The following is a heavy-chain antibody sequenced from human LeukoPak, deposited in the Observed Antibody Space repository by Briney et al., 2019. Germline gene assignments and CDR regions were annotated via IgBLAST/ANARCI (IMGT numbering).Heavy chain of an antibody. CDR2: IYHIGST. CDR3: ARAGGTMVRGVIINDAFDI. V-gene: IGHV4-30-2*01. D-gene: IGHD3-10*01. J-gene: IGHJ3*02. Sequence: PSETLSLTCAVYGGSFSGYSWSWIRQPPGKGLEWIGYIYHIGSTYYNPSLKSRVTISVDRSKNQFSLKLSSVTAADTAVYFCARAGGTMVRGVIINDAFDIWGQGTMVTVSS. CDR1: GGSFSGYS.